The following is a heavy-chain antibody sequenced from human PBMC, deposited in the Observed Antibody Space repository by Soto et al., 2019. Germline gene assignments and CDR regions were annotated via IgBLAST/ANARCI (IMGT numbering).Heavy chain of an antibody. J-gene: IGHJ6*02. D-gene: IGHD3-22*01. Sequence: QVQLVQSGAEVKKPGASVKVSCKSSGYTFTSYGISWVRQAPGQGLEWRGWISAYNGHTNEAQKIQGRVTMTTETPTSTAYMGRRSLRSDDTAVYYCARDPMIVVVIKNDYYGMSVWGQGTTVTVSS. CDR1: GYTFTSYG. CDR3: ARDPMIVVVIKNDYYGMSV. V-gene: IGHV1-18*01. CDR2: ISAYNGHT.